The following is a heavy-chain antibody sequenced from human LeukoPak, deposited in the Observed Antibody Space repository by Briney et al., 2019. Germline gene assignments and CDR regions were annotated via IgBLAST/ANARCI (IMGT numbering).Heavy chain of an antibody. CDR1: GYTFTGYY. CDR3: ARDYYGSGSYSQGFDY. Sequence: ASVKVSCKASGYTFTGYYMHWVRQAPGQGLEWMGWINPNSGGTNYAQKFQGRVTMTRDTSISTAYMELSRLRSDDTAVYYCARDYYGSGSYSQGFDYWGQGTLVNVSS. V-gene: IGHV1-2*02. CDR2: INPNSGGT. J-gene: IGHJ4*02. D-gene: IGHD3-10*01.